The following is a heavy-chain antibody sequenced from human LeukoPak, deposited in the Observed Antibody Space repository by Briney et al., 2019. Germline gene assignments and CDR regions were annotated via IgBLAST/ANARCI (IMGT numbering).Heavy chain of an antibody. CDR3: AGGAYYYDSSGSYYFDY. V-gene: IGHV1-69*05. CDR2: IIPIFGTA. D-gene: IGHD3-22*01. Sequence: ASVKVSCKASGGTFSSYAISWVRQAPGQGLEWMGGIIPIFGTANYAQKFQGRVTITTDESTSTAYMELSSLRSEDMAVYYCAGGAYYYDSSGSYYFDYWGQGTLVTVSS. CDR1: GGTFSSYA. J-gene: IGHJ4*02.